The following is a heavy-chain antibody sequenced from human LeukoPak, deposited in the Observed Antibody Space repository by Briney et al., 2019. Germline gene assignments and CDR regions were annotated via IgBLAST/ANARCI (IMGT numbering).Heavy chain of an antibody. V-gene: IGHV3-15*01. D-gene: IGHD3-16*01. J-gene: IGHJ4*02. CDR2: IKSKTDGGTT. Sequence: GGSLRLSCEGSGFIFSLYWVSWLRQVPGKGLEWVGRIKSKTDGGTTDYAAPVKGRFTISRDDSKNTVYLQMNSLKTEDAAVYYCTTRLYWGLGTLVTVSS. CDR3: TTRLY. CDR1: GFIFSLYW.